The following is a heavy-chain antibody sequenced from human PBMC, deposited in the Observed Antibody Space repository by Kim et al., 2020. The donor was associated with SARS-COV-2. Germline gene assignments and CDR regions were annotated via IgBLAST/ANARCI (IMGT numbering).Heavy chain of an antibody. V-gene: IGHV3-21*01. D-gene: IGHD2-8*01. Sequence: ADSVKGRFTISRDNAKNSLYLQMNSLRAEDTAVYYCARDLSLWYMGAFDIWGQGTMVTVSS. CDR3: ARDLSLWYMGAFDI. J-gene: IGHJ3*02.